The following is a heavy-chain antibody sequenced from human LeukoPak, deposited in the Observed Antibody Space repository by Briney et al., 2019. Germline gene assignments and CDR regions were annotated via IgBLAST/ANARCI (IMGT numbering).Heavy chain of an antibody. V-gene: IGHV1-2*02. CDR3: ARVILGGIVGAPDYFDY. Sequence: GASVKVSCKASGYTFTSYGISWVRQAPGQGLEWMGWINPNSGGTNYAQKFQGRVTMTRDTSISTAYMELSRLRSDDTAVYYCARVILGGIVGAPDYFDYWGQGTLVTVSS. CDR1: GYTFTSYG. J-gene: IGHJ4*02. CDR2: INPNSGGT. D-gene: IGHD1-26*01.